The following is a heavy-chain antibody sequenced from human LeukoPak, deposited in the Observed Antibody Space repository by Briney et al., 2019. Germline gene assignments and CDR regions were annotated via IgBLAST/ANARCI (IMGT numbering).Heavy chain of an antibody. J-gene: IGHJ6*02. CDR3: ARADPYQLLFYHGMDV. CDR1: GGSFSGYY. CDR2: INHSGST. Sequence: PSETLSLTCAVYGGSFSGYYWSWIRQPPGKGLEWIGEINHSGSTNYNPSLKSRVTISVDTSKNQFSLKLSSVTAADTAVYYCARADPYQLLFYHGMDVWGQGTTVTVSS. V-gene: IGHV4-34*01. D-gene: IGHD1-26*01.